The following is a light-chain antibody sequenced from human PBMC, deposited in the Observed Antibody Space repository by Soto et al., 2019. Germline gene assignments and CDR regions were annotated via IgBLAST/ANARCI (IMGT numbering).Light chain of an antibody. J-gene: IGKJ5*01. Sequence: ELEMTEYPGTLSLGPGERATLSCRVSQSVSSSYLAWYQQKPGQAPRLLIHGASSRATGIPDRISGSGSGTDFTLTISCLQPEDFAVYYCQQYGSSPITFGQGTRLEIK. CDR3: QQYGSSPIT. CDR1: QSVSSSY. CDR2: GAS. V-gene: IGKV3-20*01.